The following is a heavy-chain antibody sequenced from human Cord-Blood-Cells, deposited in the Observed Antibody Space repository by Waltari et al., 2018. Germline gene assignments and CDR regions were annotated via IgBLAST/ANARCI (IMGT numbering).Heavy chain of an antibody. CDR2: INHSGST. D-gene: IGHD2-15*01. CDR1: GGSLSGYY. J-gene: IGHJ3*02. V-gene: IGHV4-34*01. CDR3: ARDVADCSGGSCYHAFDI. Sequence: QVQLQQWGAGLLKPSETLSLTCAVYGGSLSGYYWSWIRQPPGKGLEWIGEINHSGSTNYNPSLKSRVTISVDTSKNQFSLKLSSVTAADTAVYYCARDVADCSGGSCYHAFDIWGQGTMVTVSS.